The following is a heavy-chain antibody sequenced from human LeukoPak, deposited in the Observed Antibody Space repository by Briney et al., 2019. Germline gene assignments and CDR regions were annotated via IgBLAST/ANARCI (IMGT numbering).Heavy chain of an antibody. V-gene: IGHV1-46*01. CDR2: INPSGGST. CDR3: ARDWATMIPLYYFDY. CDR1: GYTFTSYY. J-gene: IGHJ4*02. D-gene: IGHD3-22*01. Sequence: GASVKVSCKASGYTFTSYYMHWVRQAPGQGLEWMGIINPSGGSTSYAQKFQGRVTMTRNTSTSTVYMELSSLRSEDTAVYYCARDWATMIPLYYFDYWGQGTLVTVSS.